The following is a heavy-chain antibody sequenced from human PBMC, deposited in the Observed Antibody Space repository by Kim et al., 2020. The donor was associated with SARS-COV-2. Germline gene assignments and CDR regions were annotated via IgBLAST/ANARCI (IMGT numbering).Heavy chain of an antibody. Sequence: GGSLRLSCAASGFTFSSYGMHWVRQAPGKGLEWVAVIWYDGSNKYYADSVKGRFTISRDNSKNTLYLQMNSLRAEDTAVYYCARERYYYGSGSYYPDYWGQGTLVTVSS. V-gene: IGHV3-33*01. CDR2: IWYDGSNK. D-gene: IGHD3-10*01. J-gene: IGHJ4*02. CDR1: GFTFSSYG. CDR3: ARERYYYGSGSYYPDY.